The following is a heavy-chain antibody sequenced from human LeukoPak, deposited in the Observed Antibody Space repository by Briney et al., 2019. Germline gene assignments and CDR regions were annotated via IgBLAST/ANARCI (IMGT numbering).Heavy chain of an antibody. CDR3: AKYTSGWFEDS. J-gene: IGHJ4*02. Sequence: GSLRLSCAASGFAFSNAWMSWVRQAPGKGLEWVSSINTDGTTFYADSVKGRFTIFRDNSKNTLYLQMNSLRVEDTAVYYCAKYTSGWFEDSWGQGTLVTVSS. CDR2: INTDGTT. V-gene: IGHV3-53*01. CDR1: GFAFSNAW. D-gene: IGHD6-19*01.